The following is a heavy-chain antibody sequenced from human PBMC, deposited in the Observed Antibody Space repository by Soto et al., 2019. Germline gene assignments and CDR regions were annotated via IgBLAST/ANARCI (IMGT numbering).Heavy chain of an antibody. CDR3: ARDATGSYSYFDY. V-gene: IGHV3-11*05. D-gene: IGHD1-26*01. CDR2: ISSSSKYT. J-gene: IGHJ4*02. CDR1: GFTFSDYY. Sequence: QVQLVESGGGLVKPGGSLRLSCAASGFTFSDYYMRWIRQAPGKGLEWASYISSSSKYTNDADSVKGRFTISRDNAKNALYLQMNSLRAEDTAVYYCARDATGSYSYFDYWGQGTLVTVSS.